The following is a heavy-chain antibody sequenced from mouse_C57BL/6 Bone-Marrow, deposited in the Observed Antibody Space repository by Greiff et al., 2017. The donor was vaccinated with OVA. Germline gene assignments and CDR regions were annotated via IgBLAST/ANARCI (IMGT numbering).Heavy chain of an antibody. CDR1: GYTFTDYN. Sequence: EVMLVESGPELVKPGASVKIPCKASGYTFTDYNMDWVKQSHGKSLEWIGDINPNNGGTIYNQKFKGKATLTVDKSSSTAYMELRSLTSEDTAVYYCATSYFDVWGTGTTVTVSS. CDR2: INPNNGGT. V-gene: IGHV1-18*01. CDR3: ATSYFDV. J-gene: IGHJ1*03.